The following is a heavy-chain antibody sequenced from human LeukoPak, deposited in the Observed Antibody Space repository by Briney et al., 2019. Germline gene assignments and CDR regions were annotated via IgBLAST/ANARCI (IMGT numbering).Heavy chain of an antibody. CDR2: INPNSGGT. V-gene: IGHV1-2*02. Sequence: ASVKVSCKASGYTFTGYYMHWVRQAPGQGLEWMGWINPNSGGTNYAQKFQGRVTMTRDTSISTAYMELSRLRSDDTAVYYCARDGNYYGSGNLRDYWGQGTLVTVSS. CDR1: GYTFTGYY. CDR3: ARDGNYYGSGNLRDY. D-gene: IGHD3-10*01. J-gene: IGHJ4*02.